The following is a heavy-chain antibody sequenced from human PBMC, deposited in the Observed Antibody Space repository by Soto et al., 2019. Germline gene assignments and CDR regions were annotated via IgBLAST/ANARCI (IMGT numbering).Heavy chain of an antibody. Sequence: SGFTFSSYAMHWVRQAPGKGLEYVSAISSNGGSTYYADSVKGRFTISRDNSKNTLYLQMNSLRAEDTAVYYCARAGLYGDSDYWGQGTLVTVSS. D-gene: IGHD4-17*01. CDR1: GFTFSSYA. J-gene: IGHJ4*02. CDR3: ARAGLYGDSDY. V-gene: IGHV3-64*04. CDR2: ISSNGGST.